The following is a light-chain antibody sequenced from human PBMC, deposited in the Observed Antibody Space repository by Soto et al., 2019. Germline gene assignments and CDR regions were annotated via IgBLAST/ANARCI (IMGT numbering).Light chain of an antibody. V-gene: IGKV2D-30*01. Sequence: DVVMTQSPLSLPVTLGQPASISCRSSQSLVYSDGNAYLNWFQQRPDQSPRRLIYTVSNWDSGVPDRFSGSGSAPSLTLKISWVGAAGVGVYYCVQGSYWPPTFGQGTKVVSK. J-gene: IGKJ1*01. CDR3: VQGSYWPPT. CDR2: TVS. CDR1: QSLVYSDGNAY.